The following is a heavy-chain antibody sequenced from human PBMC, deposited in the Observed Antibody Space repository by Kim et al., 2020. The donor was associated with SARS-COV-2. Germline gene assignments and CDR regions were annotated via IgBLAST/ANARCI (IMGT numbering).Heavy chain of an antibody. J-gene: IGHJ4*02. CDR1: GFTFSSYA. Sequence: GGSLRLSCAASGFTFSSYAMSWVRQAPGKGLEWVSAISGSGGSTYYADSVKGRFTISRDNSKNTLYLQMNSLRAEDTAVYYCAKDAPIPTLRASGGWSPLDYWGQGTLVTVSS. V-gene: IGHV3-23*01. D-gene: IGHD6-19*01. CDR3: AKDAPIPTLRASGGWSPLDY. CDR2: ISGSGGST.